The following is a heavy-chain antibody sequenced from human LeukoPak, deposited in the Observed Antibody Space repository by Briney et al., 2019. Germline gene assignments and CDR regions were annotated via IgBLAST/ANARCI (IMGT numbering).Heavy chain of an antibody. J-gene: IGHJ4*02. D-gene: IGHD3-9*01. CDR3: AKDSNSYDILTGYPLDY. CDR2: ISSSSSTI. CDR1: GFTFSSYS. Sequence: PGGSLRLSCAASGFTFSSYSMNWVRQAPGKGLEWVSYISSSSSTIYYADSVKGRFTISRDNAKNSLYLQMNSLRAEDTALYYCAKDSNSYDILTGYPLDYWGQGTLVTVSS. V-gene: IGHV3-48*04.